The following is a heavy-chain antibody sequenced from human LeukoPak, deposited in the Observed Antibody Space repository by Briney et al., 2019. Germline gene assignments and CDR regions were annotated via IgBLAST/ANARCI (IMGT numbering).Heavy chain of an antibody. D-gene: IGHD3-10*01. Sequence: PSETLSLTCDVSSGSISDSSYYWGWIRQPPGKGLEWIGSIYYSGSTYYNPSLKSRVTISVDTSKNQLSLKLGSVTAADTAVYYCARIPLYYYGSGSYYNFDYWGQGTLVTVSS. J-gene: IGHJ4*02. CDR2: IYYSGST. V-gene: IGHV4-39*07. CDR1: SGSISDSSYY. CDR3: ARIPLYYYGSGSYYNFDY.